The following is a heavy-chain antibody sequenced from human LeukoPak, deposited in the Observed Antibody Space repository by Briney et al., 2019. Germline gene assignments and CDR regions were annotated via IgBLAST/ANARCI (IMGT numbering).Heavy chain of an antibody. CDR3: ARYVVYGSGKYYFDY. J-gene: IGHJ4*02. Sequence: SETLPLTCTVSGGSVSSTTYYWSWIRQPPGKGLEWIASINYSGSTYYNPSLKSRVTISVDTSENQFSLKLSSVTAADTAVYYCARYVVYGSGKYYFDYWGQGTLVTVSS. D-gene: IGHD3-10*01. CDR1: GGSVSSTTYY. V-gene: IGHV4-39*01. CDR2: INYSGST.